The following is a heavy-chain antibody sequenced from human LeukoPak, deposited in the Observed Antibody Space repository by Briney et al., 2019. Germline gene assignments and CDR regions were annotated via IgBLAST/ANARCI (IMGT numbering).Heavy chain of an antibody. Sequence: SETLSLTCTVSGGSISSYYWSWIRQPPGKGLEWIGYIYYSGSTNYNPSLKSQVTISVDTSKNQFSLKLSSVTAADTAVYYCARKLYDYFDYWGQGTLVTVSS. J-gene: IGHJ4*02. CDR3: ARKLYDYFDY. CDR1: GGSISSYY. V-gene: IGHV4-59*01. CDR2: IYYSGST. D-gene: IGHD2-2*02.